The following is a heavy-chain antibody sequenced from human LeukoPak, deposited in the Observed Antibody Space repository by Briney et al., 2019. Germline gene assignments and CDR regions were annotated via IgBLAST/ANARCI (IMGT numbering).Heavy chain of an antibody. V-gene: IGHV3-64*01. CDR2: ISSNGGST. D-gene: IGHD3-16*02. J-gene: IGHJ4*02. CDR1: GFTVSSNY. CDR3: ARGGWGSYRFEDY. Sequence: PGGSLRLSCAASGFTVSSNYMSWVRQAPGKGLEYVSAISSNGGSTYYANSVKGRFTISRDNSKNTLYLQIGSLRAEDMAVYYCARGGWGSYRFEDYWGQGTLVTVSS.